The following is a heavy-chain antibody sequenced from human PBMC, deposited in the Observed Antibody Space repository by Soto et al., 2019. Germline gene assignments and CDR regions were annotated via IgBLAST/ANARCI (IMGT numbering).Heavy chain of an antibody. J-gene: IGHJ6*02. CDR3: ASYYYDSSGPYGMDV. Sequence: SLKLACAASGFSFIGYYMSWIRQAQGKGLEWVSYISSSSSYTNYADSVKGRFTISRDNAKNSLYLQMNSLRAEDTAVYYCASYYYDSSGPYGMDVWGQGTTVTVSS. CDR2: ISSSSSYT. D-gene: IGHD3-22*01. V-gene: IGHV3-11*06. CDR1: GFSFIGYY.